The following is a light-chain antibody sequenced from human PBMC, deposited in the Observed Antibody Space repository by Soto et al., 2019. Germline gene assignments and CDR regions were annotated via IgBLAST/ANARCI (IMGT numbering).Light chain of an antibody. V-gene: IGKV1-39*01. CDR3: QQSYSTLWT. CDR1: QNIGVN. J-gene: IGKJ1*01. Sequence: DIQMTQSPSFLSASVGDRVTITCRASQNIGVNLNWYQQKPGKAPKFLIYAASSLQSGVPSRFSGSGSGTDFTLTISSLQPEDFATYYCQQSYSTLWTFGQGTKVDIK. CDR2: AAS.